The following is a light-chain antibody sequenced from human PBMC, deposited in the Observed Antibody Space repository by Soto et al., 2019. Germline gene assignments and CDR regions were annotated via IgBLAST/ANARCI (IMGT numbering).Light chain of an antibody. V-gene: IGLV3-21*01. Sequence: SYELTQPPSVSVAPGKTARITCGGNNVGSESVHWYQQKPGQAPVLVIYSDRDRPSGIPERFTGSNSGNTATLTISRVEAGDEADYYCQVWESSSDHAVFGGGTQLTVL. CDR1: NVGSES. CDR3: QVWESSSDHAV. J-gene: IGLJ7*01. CDR2: SDR.